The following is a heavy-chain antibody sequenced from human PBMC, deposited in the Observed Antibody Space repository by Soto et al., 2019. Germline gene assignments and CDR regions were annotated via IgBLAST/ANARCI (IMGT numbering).Heavy chain of an antibody. Sequence: GGSLRLSCAASGFTFSSFAMSWVRQAPGKGLGWVSAISGSGGSTYSSDSVKGRFTISRDNSKNTLYLQMSSLRAEDSAVYYFARGFPAGKGSRPDFWGQGSLVNVSS. V-gene: IGHV3-23*01. D-gene: IGHD6-13*01. CDR1: GFTFSSFA. CDR2: ISGSGGST. J-gene: IGHJ4*02. CDR3: ARGFPAGKGSRPDF.